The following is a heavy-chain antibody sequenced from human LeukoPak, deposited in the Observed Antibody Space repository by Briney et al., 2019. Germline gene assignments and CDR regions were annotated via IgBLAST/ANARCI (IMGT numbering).Heavy chain of an antibody. J-gene: IGHJ4*02. CDR3: AHGPYYYDSSGYYSLYYFDY. V-gene: IGHV2-5*02. CDR1: GFSLSTSGVG. D-gene: IGHD3-22*01. Sequence: SGPTLVNPTQTLTLTCTFSGFSLSTSGVGVGWIRQPPGKALEWLAFIYWDDDKRYSPSLKSRLTITKDTSKNQVVLTMTNMDPVDTATYYCAHGPYYYDSSGYYSLYYFDYWGQGTLVTVSS. CDR2: IYWDDDK.